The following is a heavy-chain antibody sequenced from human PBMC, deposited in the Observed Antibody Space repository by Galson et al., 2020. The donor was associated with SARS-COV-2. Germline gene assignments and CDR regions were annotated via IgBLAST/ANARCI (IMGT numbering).Heavy chain of an antibody. CDR3: ATGPPYCSGGSCYWFDP. Sequence: ASVKVSCKVSGYTLTELSMHWVRQAPGKGLEWMGGFDPEDGATIYAQKFQGRVTMTEDTSTDTAYMELSSLRSEDTAVYYCATGPPYCSGGSCYWFDPWGQGTLVTVSS. J-gene: IGHJ5*02. D-gene: IGHD2-15*01. V-gene: IGHV1-24*01. CDR1: GYTLTELS. CDR2: FDPEDGAT.